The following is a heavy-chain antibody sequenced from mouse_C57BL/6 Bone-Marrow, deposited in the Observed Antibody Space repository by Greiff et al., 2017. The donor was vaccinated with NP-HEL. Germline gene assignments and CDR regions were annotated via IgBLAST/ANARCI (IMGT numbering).Heavy chain of an antibody. D-gene: IGHD1-1*01. J-gene: IGHJ1*03. CDR1: GYAFSSYW. CDR3: ARVTTVVAIYWYFDV. CDR2: IYPGDGDT. Sequence: QVQLQQSGAELVKPGASVKISCKASGYAFSSYWMNWVKQRPGKGLEWIGQIYPGDGDTNYNGKFKGKATLTADKSSSTAYMQLSSLTSEDSAVYFCARVTTVVAIYWYFDVWGTGTTVTVSS. V-gene: IGHV1-80*01.